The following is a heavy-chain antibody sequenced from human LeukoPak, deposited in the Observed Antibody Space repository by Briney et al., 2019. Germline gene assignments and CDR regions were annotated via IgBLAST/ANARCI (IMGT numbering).Heavy chain of an antibody. CDR1: GYNFDRYG. D-gene: IGHD6-19*01. Sequence: ASVKVSCKGSGYNFDRYGVNWVRRAPGQGLEWVGWISTYNGNTFYAQKFEGRVSMTTDTSTNTVYMDLRSLRSDDTAVYYCARGTSSLYSSGWYSDYWGQGTLVTVSS. CDR2: ISTYNGNT. V-gene: IGHV1-18*04. CDR3: ARGTSSLYSSGWYSDY. J-gene: IGHJ4*02.